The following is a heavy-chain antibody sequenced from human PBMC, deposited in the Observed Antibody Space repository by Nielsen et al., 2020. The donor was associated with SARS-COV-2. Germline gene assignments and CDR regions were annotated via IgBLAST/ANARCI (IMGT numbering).Heavy chain of an antibody. V-gene: IGHV4-31*03. CDR3: AREVAAAGTSYYYYYGMDV. D-gene: IGHD6-13*01. CDR2: IYYSGST. CDR1: GGSISSGGYY. Sequence: SETLSLTCTVSGGSISSGGYYWSWIRQHPGKGLEWIGYIYYSGSTYYNPSLKSRVTISVDTSKSQFSLKLSSVTAADTAVYYCAREVAAAGTSYYYYYGMDVWGQGTTVTVSS. J-gene: IGHJ6*02.